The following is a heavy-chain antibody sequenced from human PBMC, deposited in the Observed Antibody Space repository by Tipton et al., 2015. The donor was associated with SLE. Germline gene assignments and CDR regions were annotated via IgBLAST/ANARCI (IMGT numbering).Heavy chain of an antibody. CDR3: AREPVYYYYYMDV. CDR2: INHSGST. Sequence: LRLSCTVSDGSIRSTNYYWSWIRQPPGKGLEWIGEINHSGSTNYNPSLKSRVTISVDTSKNQFSLKLSSVTAADTAVYYCAREPVYYYYYMDVWGKGTTVTVSS. V-gene: IGHV4-39*07. CDR1: DGSIRSTNYY. J-gene: IGHJ6*03.